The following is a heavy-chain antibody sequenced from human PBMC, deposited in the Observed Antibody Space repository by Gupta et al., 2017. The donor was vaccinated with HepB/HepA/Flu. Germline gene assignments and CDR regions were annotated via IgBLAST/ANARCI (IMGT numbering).Heavy chain of an antibody. Sequence: QVQLQESGPGLVKPSETLSLTCTVSGGSISSYYWSWIRQPPGKGLEWIGYIYYSGSTNYNPSLKSRVTISVDTSKNQFSLKLSSVTAADTAVYYCARGGDTYLGYWGQGTLVTVSS. CDR1: GGSISSYY. CDR2: IYYSGST. J-gene: IGHJ4*02. D-gene: IGHD3-10*01. V-gene: IGHV4-59*01. CDR3: ARGGDTYLGY.